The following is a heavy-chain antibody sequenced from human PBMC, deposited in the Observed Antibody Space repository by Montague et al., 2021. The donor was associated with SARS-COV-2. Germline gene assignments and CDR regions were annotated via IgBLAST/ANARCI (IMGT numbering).Heavy chain of an antibody. CDR2: IYYTGTT. CDR1: GASFSNYY. D-gene: IGHD2-15*01. V-gene: IGHV4-59*01. CDR3: AREGYCSGGTCYSSGPNWFDP. Sequence: SETRSLTCTVSGASFSNYYWSWIRQPPGKGLEWIGYIYYTGTTNYNSSLKSRVTISVDTSKTQFSLKLTSVTAADTAVYYCAREGYCSGGTCYSSGPNWFDPWGQGTLVTVSS. J-gene: IGHJ5*02.